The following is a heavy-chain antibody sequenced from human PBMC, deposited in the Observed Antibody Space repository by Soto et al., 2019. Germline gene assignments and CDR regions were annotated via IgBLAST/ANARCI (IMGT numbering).Heavy chain of an antibody. D-gene: IGHD3-10*01. Sequence: LRLSCAASRFTFSSYAMHWVRQAPGKGLEWVAVISYDGSNKYYADSVKGRFTISRDNSKNTLYLQMNSLRAEDTAVYYCARVPFHVDRGYFDYWGQGTLVTVSP. CDR1: RFTFSSYA. CDR2: ISYDGSNK. CDR3: ARVPFHVDRGYFDY. V-gene: IGHV3-30-3*01. J-gene: IGHJ4*02.